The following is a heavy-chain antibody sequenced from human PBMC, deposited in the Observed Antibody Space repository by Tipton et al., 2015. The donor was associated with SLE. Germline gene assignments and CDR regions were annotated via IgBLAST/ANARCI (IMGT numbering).Heavy chain of an antibody. D-gene: IGHD6-25*01. CDR1: GYSFIHYW. J-gene: IGHJ4*02. Sequence: QSGPEVKKPGESLQISCRSSGYSFIHYWIGWVRQMPGKGLEWMGIIYPADSDTRYSPSFQGQVTISADKSISTAYLQWSSLRASDTAMYYCARQTDYSSGPFWYWGQGALVTVSS. CDR3: ARQTDYSSGPFWY. CDR2: IYPADSDT. V-gene: IGHV5-51*01.